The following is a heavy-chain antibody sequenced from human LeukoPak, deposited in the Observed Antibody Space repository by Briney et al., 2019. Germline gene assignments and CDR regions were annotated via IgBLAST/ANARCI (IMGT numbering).Heavy chain of an antibody. J-gene: IGHJ4*02. Sequence: GGSLRLSCAASGFTFSSYSMNWVRQAPGKGLEWVANIKQDGSEKYYVDSVKGRFTISRDNAKNSLYLQMNSLRAEDTAVYYCAKGPGAYYYDSSGHYFDYWGQGTLVTVSS. CDR3: AKGPGAYYYDSSGHYFDY. V-gene: IGHV3-7*01. CDR1: GFTFSSYS. CDR2: IKQDGSEK. D-gene: IGHD3-22*01.